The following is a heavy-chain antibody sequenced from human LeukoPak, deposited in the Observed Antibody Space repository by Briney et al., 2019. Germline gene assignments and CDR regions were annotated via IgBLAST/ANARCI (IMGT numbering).Heavy chain of an antibody. Sequence: SGPTLVNPTQTLTLTCTFSGFSLSTSGMCVSWIRQPPGKALEWLARTDWDDDKYYITSLKTRLTISKDTSKNQLVLTMTNMDPVDTATYYCARIVYVAAAANFDYWGQGTLVTVSS. CDR3: ARIVYVAAAANFDY. V-gene: IGHV2-70*11. D-gene: IGHD6-13*01. J-gene: IGHJ4*02. CDR2: TDWDDDK. CDR1: GFSLSTSGMC.